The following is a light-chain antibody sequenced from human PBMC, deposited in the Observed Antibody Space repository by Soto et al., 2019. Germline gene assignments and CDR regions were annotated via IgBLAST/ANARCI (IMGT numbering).Light chain of an antibody. Sequence: DIQMTQSPSSLSASVGARVTITCRASQGISSFVAWYQQKPGKLPRLLISGASTLQSGVPSRFSGSGSGTDFTLASTSLQPEDVATYYCQKYSSVITFGQGTRLEIK. CDR2: GAS. J-gene: IGKJ5*01. CDR3: QKYSSVIT. V-gene: IGKV1-27*01. CDR1: QGISSF.